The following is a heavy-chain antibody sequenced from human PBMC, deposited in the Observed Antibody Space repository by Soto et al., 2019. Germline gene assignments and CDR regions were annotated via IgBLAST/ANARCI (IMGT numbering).Heavy chain of an antibody. Sequence: QVQLVESGGGEVQPERSLRLSCAASGFTFSTYAMHWVRQAPGKGLEWVAVISYDGSNKYYADSVKGRFTISRDNSKXXXXXXXXXXXXXXXXXXXXXXXXXXXXXXXXXXPWGQGTLVTVSS. V-gene: IGHV3-30-3*01. CDR2: ISYDGSNK. CDR3: XXXXXXXXXXXXXXP. J-gene: IGHJ5*02. CDR1: GFTFSTYA.